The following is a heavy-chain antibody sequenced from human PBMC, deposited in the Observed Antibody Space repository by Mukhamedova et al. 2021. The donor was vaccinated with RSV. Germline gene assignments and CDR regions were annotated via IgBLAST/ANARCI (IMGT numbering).Heavy chain of an antibody. CDR3: ARELDTNAFDI. V-gene: IGHV3-11*06. CDR2: SSGINT. D-gene: IGHD5-18*01. J-gene: IGHJ3*02. Sequence: SSGINTEYMGDSVKGRFTISRDNAKNSLYLQMNSLRAEDTAVYYCARELDTNAFDIWGQGTMVTVSS.